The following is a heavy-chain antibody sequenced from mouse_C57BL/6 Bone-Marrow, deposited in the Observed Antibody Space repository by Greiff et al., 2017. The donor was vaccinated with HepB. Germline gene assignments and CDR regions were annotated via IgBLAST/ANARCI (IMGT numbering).Heavy chain of an antibody. CDR3: ARHNYGNPFAY. Sequence: EVQVVESGGDLVKPGGSLKLSCAASGFTFSSYGMSWVRQTPDKRLEWVATISSGGSYTYYPDSVKGRFTISRDNAKNTLYLQMSSLKSEDTAMYYCARHNYGNPFAYWGQGTLVTVSA. V-gene: IGHV5-6*01. D-gene: IGHD2-1*01. J-gene: IGHJ3*01. CDR1: GFTFSSYG. CDR2: ISSGGSYT.